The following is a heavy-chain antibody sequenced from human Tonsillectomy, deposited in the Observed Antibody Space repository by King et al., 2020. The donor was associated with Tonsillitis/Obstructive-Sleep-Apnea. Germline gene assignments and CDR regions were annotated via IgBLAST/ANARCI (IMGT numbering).Heavy chain of an antibody. CDR2: TWYDGSNK. J-gene: IGHJ3*02. V-gene: IGHV3-33*01. CDR3: ARSRNDAFDI. CDR1: GFTFSSYG. Sequence: HVQLVESGGGVVQPGRSLRLSCAASGFTFSSYGMHWVRQDPGKGLEWVAVTWYDGSNKYYADSVKGRFTISRDNSKNTLYLQMNSLRAEDTAVYYCARSRNDAFDIWGQGTMVTVSS.